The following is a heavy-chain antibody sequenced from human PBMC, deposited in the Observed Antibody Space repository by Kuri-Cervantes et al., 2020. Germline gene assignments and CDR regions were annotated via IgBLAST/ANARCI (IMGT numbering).Heavy chain of an antibody. CDR1: GYTFTGYY. CDR3: AREQQLVPPGYYGMDV. V-gene: IGHV1-2*02. J-gene: IGHJ6*02. Sequence: VSVKVSCKASGYTFTGYYMHWVRQAPGQGLEWMGWINPNSGGTNYAQKFQGRVTMTRDTSISTAYMELSRLRSDDTAVYYCAREQQLVPPGYYGMDVRGQGTTVTVSS. CDR2: INPNSGGT. D-gene: IGHD6-13*01.